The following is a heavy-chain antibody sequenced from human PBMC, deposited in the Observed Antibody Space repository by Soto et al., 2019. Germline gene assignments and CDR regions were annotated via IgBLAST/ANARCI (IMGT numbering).Heavy chain of an antibody. CDR2: ISESGST. J-gene: IGHJ4*02. CDR3: ARGSGIVALPGELEDVNYDF. CDR1: GQSFSGHS. V-gene: IGHV4-34*01. Sequence: QVQLQQWGAGLVKPSETLSLSCAVYGQSFSGHSWAWIRQPPGKRLEWIGEISESGSTYYNPSLKSRVTISTDTSKNQFSLKLNSVTAADTAAYFCARGSGIVALPGELEDVNYDFWGQGTLVNVSS. D-gene: IGHD1-1*01.